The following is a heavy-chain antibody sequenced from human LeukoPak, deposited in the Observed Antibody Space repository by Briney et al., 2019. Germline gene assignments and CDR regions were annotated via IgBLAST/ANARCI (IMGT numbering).Heavy chain of an antibody. CDR2: IFYSGNT. J-gene: IGHJ4*02. V-gene: IGHV4-39*01. Sequence: SETLSLTCTVSGGSISSSSYYWGRIRQPPGKGLEWIGSIFYSGNTYYNPSLKSRVTISIDTSKNQFSLKVSSATAADTAVYYCARQTWIQLWFFDYWGQGTLVTVS. CDR3: ARQTWIQLWFFDY. D-gene: IGHD5-18*01. CDR1: GGSISSSSYY.